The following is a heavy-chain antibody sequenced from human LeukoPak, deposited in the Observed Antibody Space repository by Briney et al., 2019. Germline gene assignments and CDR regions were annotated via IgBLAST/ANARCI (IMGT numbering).Heavy chain of an antibody. CDR3: ARSPWGIAAAGH. V-gene: IGHV4-61*01. CDR1: GGSVSSGSYF. Sequence: SETLSLTCTVSGGSVSSGSYFWSWIRQPPGKGLEWIGYISYSRSTNYNPSLKSRVTISVDTSKNQFSLKLSSVTAADTAVFYCARSPWGIAAAGHWGQGTLVTVFS. J-gene: IGHJ4*02. D-gene: IGHD6-13*01. CDR2: ISYSRST.